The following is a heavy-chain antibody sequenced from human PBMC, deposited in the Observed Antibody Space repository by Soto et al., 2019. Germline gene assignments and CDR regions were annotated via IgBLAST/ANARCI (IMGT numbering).Heavy chain of an antibody. D-gene: IGHD1-26*01. CDR3: ARRTGGASCFDF. CDR2: INPSSGST. CDR1: GYTFSKYY. Sequence: QVQLVQSGAEVRKPGASVKISCKASGYTFSKYYIHWVRQAPGQGLEWMGLINPSSGSTTYAQKFQGRVTMTRDTSTSTVYMEVSSLRSEDTAMYFCARRTGGASCFDFWGQGTLVTVSS. J-gene: IGHJ4*02. V-gene: IGHV1-46*03.